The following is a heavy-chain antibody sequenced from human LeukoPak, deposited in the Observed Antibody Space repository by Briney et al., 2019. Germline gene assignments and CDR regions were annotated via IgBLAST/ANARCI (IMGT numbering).Heavy chain of an antibody. CDR3: ARVNIVVVTATPDYFDY. J-gene: IGHJ4*02. Sequence: GGSLRLSCAASGFTFSSYEMNRVRQAPGKGLEWVSYISSSGSTIYYADSVKGRSTISRVNAKNSLYLQMNSLRAEDTAVYYCARVNIVVVTATPDYFDYWGQGTLVTVSS. CDR1: GFTFSSYE. CDR2: ISSSGSTI. V-gene: IGHV3-48*03. D-gene: IGHD2-21*02.